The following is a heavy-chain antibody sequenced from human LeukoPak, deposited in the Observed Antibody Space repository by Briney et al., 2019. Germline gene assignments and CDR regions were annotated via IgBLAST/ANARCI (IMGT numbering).Heavy chain of an antibody. D-gene: IGHD2/OR15-2a*01. CDR1: GGSISSGDYY. J-gene: IGHJ5*01. V-gene: IGHV4-30-4*01. Sequence: SETLSLTCTVSGGSISSGDYYWSWIRQPPGKGLEWIGYIYYSGSTYYNPSLKSRVTTSVDTSKNQFSLKLSSVTAADTAVYYCARGFLSPRDQDLDPWGQGTLVTVSS. CDR3: ARGFLSPRDQDLDP. CDR2: IYYSGST.